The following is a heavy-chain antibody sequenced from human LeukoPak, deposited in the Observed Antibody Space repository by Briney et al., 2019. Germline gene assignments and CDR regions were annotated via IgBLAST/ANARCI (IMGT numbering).Heavy chain of an antibody. CDR1: GGSISSYY. Sequence: PSETLSLTCTVSGGSISSYYWSWIRQPPGKGLEWIGYIYYSGSTNYNPSLKSRVTISVDTSKNQFSLKLSSVTAADTAVYYCARTQRAYCSSTSCYSMDVWGKGTTVTVSS. V-gene: IGHV4-59*01. D-gene: IGHD2-2*02. J-gene: IGHJ6*03. CDR3: ARTQRAYCSSTSCYSMDV. CDR2: IYYSGST.